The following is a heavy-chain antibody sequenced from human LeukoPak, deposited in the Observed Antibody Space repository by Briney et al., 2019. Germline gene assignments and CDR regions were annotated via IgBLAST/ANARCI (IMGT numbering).Heavy chain of an antibody. J-gene: IGHJ4*02. Sequence: ASVTVSCKASGYTFTSYGISWVRQAPGQGLEWMGWISAYNGNTNYAQKLQGRVTMTTDTSTSTAYMELRSLRSDDTAVYYCARDRGTGYSSGWSDYWGQGTLVTVSS. CDR2: ISAYNGNT. V-gene: IGHV1-18*04. CDR1: GYTFTSYG. D-gene: IGHD6-19*01. CDR3: ARDRGTGYSSGWSDY.